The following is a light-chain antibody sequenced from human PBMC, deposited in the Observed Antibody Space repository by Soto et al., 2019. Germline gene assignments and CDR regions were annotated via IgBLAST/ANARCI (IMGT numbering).Light chain of an antibody. CDR3: QQWFT. V-gene: IGKV3-20*01. J-gene: IGKJ3*01. Sequence: EIVLTQSPGTLSLSPGERATLSCRASQSVSSNSLAWFQLKPGQAPRLLIYGASSSATGIPDRFSGSGSGTDFTLTISRLEPEDFAVYYCQQWFTFGPGTKVDIK. CDR1: QSVSSNS. CDR2: GAS.